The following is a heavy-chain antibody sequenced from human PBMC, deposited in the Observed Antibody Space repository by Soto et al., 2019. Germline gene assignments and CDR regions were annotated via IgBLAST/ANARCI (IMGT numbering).Heavy chain of an antibody. CDR2: ISGSGGST. D-gene: IGHD6-19*01. CDR1: GFTFSSYA. J-gene: IGHJ4*02. Sequence: EVQLLESGGGLVQPGGSLRLSCAASGFTFSSYAMSWVRQAPGKGLEWVSAISGSGGSTYYADSVKGRFTISRDNSKNTLYLQMNSLRAEDTAVYYYAKSIGYSSGWLEDWGQGTLVTVSS. V-gene: IGHV3-23*01. CDR3: AKSIGYSSGWLED.